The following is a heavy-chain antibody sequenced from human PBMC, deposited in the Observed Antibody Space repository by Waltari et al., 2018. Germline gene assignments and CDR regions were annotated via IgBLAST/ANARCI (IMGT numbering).Heavy chain of an antibody. CDR3: ARDPQYSSSWYGAGWFDP. D-gene: IGHD6-13*01. Sequence: EVQLVESGGGLVQPGGSLRLSCAASGFTFSSYSMNWVRQAPGKGLEWVSYISSSSSTIYYADSVKGRFTISRDNAKNSLYLQMNSLRAEDTAVYYCARDPQYSSSWYGAGWFDPWGQGTLVTVSS. CDR1: GFTFSSYS. V-gene: IGHV3-48*01. J-gene: IGHJ5*02. CDR2: ISSSSSTI.